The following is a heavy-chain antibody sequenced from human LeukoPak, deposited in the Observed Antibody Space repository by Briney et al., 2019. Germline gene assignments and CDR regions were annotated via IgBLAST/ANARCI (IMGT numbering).Heavy chain of an antibody. CDR1: GYTLTELS. CDR2: FDPEDGET. J-gene: IGHJ4*02. D-gene: IGHD6-13*01. V-gene: IGHV1-24*01. CDR3: ATYGYRSSWSGDYFDY. Sequence: RASVKVSCKVSGYTLTELSMHWVRQAPGKGLEWMGGFDPEDGETIYAQKFQGRVTMTEDTSTDTAYMELSSLRSEDTAVYYCATYGYRSSWSGDYFDYWGQGTLVTVSS.